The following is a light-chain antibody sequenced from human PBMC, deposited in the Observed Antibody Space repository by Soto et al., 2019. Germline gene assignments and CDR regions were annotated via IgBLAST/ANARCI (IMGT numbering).Light chain of an antibody. CDR1: SSNLGAGYD. CDR3: WSYAGADTWV. Sequence: QSVLTQPPSVSGAPGQRVTISCTGNSSNLGAGYDVHWYQQLPGAAPKLMIYDGSERPSGVSNRFSASKSGNTASLTISGLQAEDEADYYCWSYAGADTWVFGGGTKLTVL. J-gene: IGLJ3*02. CDR2: DGS. V-gene: IGLV1-40*01.